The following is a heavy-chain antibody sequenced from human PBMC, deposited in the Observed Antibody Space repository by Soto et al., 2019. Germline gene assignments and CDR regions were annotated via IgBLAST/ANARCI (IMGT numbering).Heavy chain of an antibody. J-gene: IGHJ4*02. CDR2: IYPDDSDT. CDR1: GYTFTNYW. CDR3: ARRGRSDGARGPLLVGLDY. D-gene: IGHD2-8*02. V-gene: IGHV5-51*03. Sequence: EVQLVPSGAEVKKPGESLKISCKASGYTFTNYWIGWARQMPGKGLEWMGIIYPDDSDTRYSPAFQGQVTISADKSITPAYLPRSSLSAPDTAMYYCARRGRSDGARGPLLVGLDYWGQGTRATFSS.